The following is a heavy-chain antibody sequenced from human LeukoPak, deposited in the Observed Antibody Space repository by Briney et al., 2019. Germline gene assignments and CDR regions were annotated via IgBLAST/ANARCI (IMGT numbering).Heavy chain of an antibody. CDR1: GYTFIDYY. CDR3: ARDLAFGEMVTNRGAFDI. Sequence: ASVKVSCKASGYTFIDYYMHWVRQAPGQGLEWMGWINPNSGGTNYAQKFQGRVTMTRVTSISTAYMELSRLRSDDTAVYYCARDLAFGEMVTNRGAFDIWGQGTMITVSS. D-gene: IGHD5-24*01. J-gene: IGHJ3*02. V-gene: IGHV1-2*02. CDR2: INPNSGGT.